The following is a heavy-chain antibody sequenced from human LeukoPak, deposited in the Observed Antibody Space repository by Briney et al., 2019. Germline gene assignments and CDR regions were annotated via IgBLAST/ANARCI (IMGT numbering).Heavy chain of an antibody. CDR3: ARGPDYDFWSGYYRGYYYYYMDV. J-gene: IGHJ6*03. D-gene: IGHD3-3*01. CDR1: GGSISSYY. V-gene: IGHV4-59*08. CDR2: IYYSGST. Sequence: PSETLSLTCTVSGGSISSYYWSWIRQPPGKGLEWIGYIYYSGSTNYNPSLKSRVTISVDTSKNQFSLKLSSVTAADTVVYYCARGPDYDFWSGYYRGYYYYYMDVWGKGTTVTVSS.